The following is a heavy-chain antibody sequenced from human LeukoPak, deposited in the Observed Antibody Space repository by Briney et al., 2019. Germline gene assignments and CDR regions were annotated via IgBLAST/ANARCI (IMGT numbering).Heavy chain of an antibody. CDR1: GGSISSGSYY. Sequence: SETLSLTCTVSGGSISSGSYYWGWIRQPPGKGLEWIGSIYYSGGTYYNPSLKSRVTISVDTSKNQFSLKLSSVTAADTAVYYCARDPDVAAFDYWGQGTLVTVSS. J-gene: IGHJ4*02. CDR3: ARDPDVAAFDY. D-gene: IGHD2-15*01. CDR2: IYYSGGT. V-gene: IGHV4-39*07.